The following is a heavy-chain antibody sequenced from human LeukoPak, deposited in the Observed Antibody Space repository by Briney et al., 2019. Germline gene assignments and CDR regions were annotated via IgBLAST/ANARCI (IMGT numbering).Heavy chain of an antibody. CDR1: GGSISSYY. CDR3: ARGVVPAALNDY. Sequence: SETLSLTCTVSGGSISSYYWSWIRQPPGKGLEWIGYIYYSGSTNYNPSLKSRVTISVDTSKNQFSLKLSSVTAADTAVYYCARGVVPAALNDYWGQGTLVTVSS. CDR2: IYYSGST. D-gene: IGHD2-2*01. J-gene: IGHJ4*02. V-gene: IGHV4-59*01.